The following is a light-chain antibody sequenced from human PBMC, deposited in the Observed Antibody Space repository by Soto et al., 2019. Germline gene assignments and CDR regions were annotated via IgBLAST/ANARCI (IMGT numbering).Light chain of an antibody. CDR1: QSISNW. CDR2: KAS. J-gene: IGKJ2*01. V-gene: IGKV1-5*03. Sequence: DIQMTQSPSTLSASVGDRVTITCRASQSISNWLAWYQQKPGKAPKVLIYKASTLESGVPSRFSVSGSGTEFTLTLSSLQPDDFAPYYCQKYHSYSHTFGQGNKLEIK. CDR3: QKYHSYSHT.